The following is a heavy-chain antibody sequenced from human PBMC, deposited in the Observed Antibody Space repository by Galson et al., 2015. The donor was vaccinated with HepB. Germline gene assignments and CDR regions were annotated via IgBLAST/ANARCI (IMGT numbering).Heavy chain of an antibody. Sequence: SLRLSCAASGFTFSSYAMSWVRQAPGKGLEWVSAISGSGGSTYYADSVKGRFTISRDNSKNTLYLQMNSLRAEDTAVYYCAKDYYDSSGYYYWGLIDYWGQGTLVTVSS. D-gene: IGHD3-22*01. CDR3: AKDYYDSSGYYYWGLIDY. J-gene: IGHJ4*02. V-gene: IGHV3-23*01. CDR2: ISGSGGST. CDR1: GFTFSSYA.